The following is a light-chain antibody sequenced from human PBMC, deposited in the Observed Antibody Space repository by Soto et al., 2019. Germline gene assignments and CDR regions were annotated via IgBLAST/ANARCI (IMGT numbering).Light chain of an antibody. V-gene: IGKV3-20*01. J-gene: IGKJ2*01. Sequence: EIVLTQSPGTLSLSPGERATLSCRASQSVSSSYLAWYQQKPGQAPRLLIYGTSSRATDIPDRFSGSGSGTDFTLTISRLEPEDFAVYYCQQYGGSPPYTFGQGTKVEIK. CDR1: QSVSSSY. CDR2: GTS. CDR3: QQYGGSPPYT.